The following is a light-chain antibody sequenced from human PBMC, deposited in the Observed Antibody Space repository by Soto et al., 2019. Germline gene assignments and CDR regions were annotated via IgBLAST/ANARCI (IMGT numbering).Light chain of an antibody. J-gene: IGLJ1*01. Sequence: QSALTQPASVSGSPGQSITISCTGTSSDVGGYNYVSWYQQHPGKAPKLMIYDVSNRPSGVSNRFSGSKSGNTASLTISGLQAEDEAEYFCSSSTSSSTCVFGTGTKVTVL. CDR3: SSSTSSSTCV. CDR1: SSDVGGYNY. V-gene: IGLV2-14*01. CDR2: DVS.